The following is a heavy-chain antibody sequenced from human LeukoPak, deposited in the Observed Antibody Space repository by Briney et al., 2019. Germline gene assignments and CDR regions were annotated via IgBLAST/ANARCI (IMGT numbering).Heavy chain of an antibody. Sequence: SETLSLTCSVSGASISSYYWNWIRQPPGKGLKWIGNTYSSGSTNYNPSLKSRVTISLDTSKSQFSLRLSSVTAADTAVYYCAKDWELGSWGQGTLVTVSS. CDR3: AKDWELGS. V-gene: IGHV4-59*01. CDR2: TYSSGST. D-gene: IGHD1-26*01. J-gene: IGHJ5*02. CDR1: GASISSYY.